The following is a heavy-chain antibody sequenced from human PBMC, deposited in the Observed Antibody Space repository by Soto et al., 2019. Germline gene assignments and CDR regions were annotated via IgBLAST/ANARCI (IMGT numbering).Heavy chain of an antibody. CDR3: ARVVKAGDYGDYGRYYFDY. V-gene: IGHV1-18*04. D-gene: IGHD4-17*01. CDR2: ISAYSGNT. CDR1: GYTFTTYG. Sequence: QVQLVQSGAEVKKPGASVKVSCTASGYTFTTYGITWVRQAPGQGLEWMGWISAYSGNTNYAQKLQGRLPVTTDTSTNTAYMDLRSLRSDDTAVYYCARVVKAGDYGDYGRYYFDYWGHGTLVTVSS. J-gene: IGHJ4*01.